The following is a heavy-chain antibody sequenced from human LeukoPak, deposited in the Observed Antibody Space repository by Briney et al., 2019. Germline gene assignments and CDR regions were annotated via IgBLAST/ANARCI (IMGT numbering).Heavy chain of an antibody. CDR3: AREGFYYDSSGFFDY. J-gene: IGHJ4*02. V-gene: IGHV3-30-3*01. CDR1: GFTFSSYA. D-gene: IGHD3-22*01. Sequence: GGSLRLSCAASGFTFSSYAMHWARQAPGKGLEWVAVISYDGSNKYYADSVKGRFTISRDNSKNTLYLQMNSLRAEDTAVYYCAREGFYYDSSGFFDYWGQGTLVTVSS. CDR2: ISYDGSNK.